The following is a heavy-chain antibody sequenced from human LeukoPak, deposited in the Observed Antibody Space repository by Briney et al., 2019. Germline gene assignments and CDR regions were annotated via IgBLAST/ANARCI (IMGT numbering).Heavy chain of an antibody. V-gene: IGHV4-34*01. CDR2: INHSGST. CDR3: ARVRQLVPNWFDP. Sequence: SETLSLTCAVYGGPFSGYYWSWIRQPPGKGLEWIGEINHSGSTNYNPSLKSRVTISVDTSKNQFSLKLSSVTAADTAVYYCARVRQLVPNWFDPWGQGTLVTVSS. J-gene: IGHJ5*02. D-gene: IGHD6-13*01. CDR1: GGPFSGYY.